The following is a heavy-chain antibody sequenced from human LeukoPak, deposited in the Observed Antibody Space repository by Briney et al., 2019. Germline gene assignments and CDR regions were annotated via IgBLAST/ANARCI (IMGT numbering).Heavy chain of an antibody. CDR2: ISGITGST. J-gene: IGHJ4*02. V-gene: IGHV3-23*01. Sequence: PGGSLRLSCAASGFTFTNYAVSWVRQTPGKGLEWVSGISGITGSTHYADSVKGRFTISRDDSKNTLYLQMNSLRAEDTAVYYCAKAYNSGWYYFDYWGQGTLVTVSS. CDR3: AKAYNSGWYYFDY. CDR1: GFTFTNYA. D-gene: IGHD6-19*01.